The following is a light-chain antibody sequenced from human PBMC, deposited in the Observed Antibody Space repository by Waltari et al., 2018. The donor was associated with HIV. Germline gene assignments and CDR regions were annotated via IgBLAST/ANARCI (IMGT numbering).Light chain of an antibody. J-gene: IGLJ1*01. CDR1: RSNIGSNY. CDR3: AAWDDTLSGPD. CDR2: RNN. V-gene: IGLV1-47*01. Sequence: QSVLTQPPSASGTPGQRVTISCSGSRSNIGSNYVYWYQQLPGTAPKLLIYRNNERPSVVPDRFSDSKSGTSASLAISGLRSEDEADYYCAAWDDTLSGPDFGTGTKVTVL.